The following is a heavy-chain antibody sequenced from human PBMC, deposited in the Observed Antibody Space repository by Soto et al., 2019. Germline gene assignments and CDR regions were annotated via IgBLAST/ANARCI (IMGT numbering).Heavy chain of an antibody. V-gene: IGHV3-30*18. Sequence: GGSLRLSCAASGFTFSSYGMHWVRQAPGKGLEWVAVISYDGSNKYYADSVKGRFTISRNNSKNTRYLKMNSLRAEDTAVYYCAKDLCSSTSCSGVFGFYYYYSGMDVWGQGTTVTVSS. J-gene: IGHJ6*02. CDR1: GFTFSSYG. CDR2: ISYDGSNK. D-gene: IGHD2-2*01. CDR3: AKDLCSSTSCSGVFGFYYYYSGMDV.